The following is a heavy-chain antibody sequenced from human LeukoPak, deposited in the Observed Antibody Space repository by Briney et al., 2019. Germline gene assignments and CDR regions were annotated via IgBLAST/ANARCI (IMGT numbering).Heavy chain of an antibody. CDR1: GVAITGSTYY. CDR3: ARQYYDRTGYYYFDH. CDR2: MYYSGST. J-gene: IGHJ4*02. V-gene: IGHV4-39*01. D-gene: IGHD3-22*01. Sequence: SETLSLTCTVSGVAITGSTYYWGWIRQPPGKGLEWIGSMYYSGSTYSNASLKGRVTISADTSKNQFSLKLSSVTAADTATYYCARQYYDRTGYYYFDHWTQGTLVTVSS.